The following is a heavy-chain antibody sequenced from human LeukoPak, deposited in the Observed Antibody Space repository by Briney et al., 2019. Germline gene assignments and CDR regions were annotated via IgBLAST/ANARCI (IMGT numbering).Heavy chain of an antibody. J-gene: IGHJ3*02. CDR1: GFTFATYT. CDR2: IGATQTYI. D-gene: IGHD2-15*01. CDR3: ARAHCSGRGCYQRYDGFDI. V-gene: IGHV3-21*01. Sequence: GGSLRLSCTGAGFTFATYTFNWVRQAPGKGLEWVASIGATQTYIYYADSVKGRFTVSRDNAKSSLSLQMNSLRVEDTAVYYCARAHCSGRGCYQRYDGFDIWGQGTVVTVSS.